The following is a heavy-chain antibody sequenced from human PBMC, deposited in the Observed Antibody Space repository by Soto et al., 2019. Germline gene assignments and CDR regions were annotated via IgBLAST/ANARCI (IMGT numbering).Heavy chain of an antibody. CDR2: IIPIFGTA. J-gene: IGHJ4*02. CDR1: GGTFSSYA. D-gene: IGHD5-18*01. Sequence: QVQLVQSGAEVKKPGSSVKVSCKASGGTFSSYAISWVRQAPGQGLEWMGGIIPIFGTANYAQKFQGRVXIXAXASTSTAYMELSSLRSEDTAVYYCASARGYSYGLLYWGQGTLVTVSS. CDR3: ASARGYSYGLLY. V-gene: IGHV1-69*12.